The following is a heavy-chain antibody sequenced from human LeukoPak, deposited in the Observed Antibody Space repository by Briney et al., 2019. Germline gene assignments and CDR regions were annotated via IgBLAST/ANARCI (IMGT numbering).Heavy chain of an antibody. CDR2: IGGST. CDR1: GYTFSNYY. CDR3: ARVRDGYNDAYDI. J-gene: IGHJ3*02. Sequence: ASVKVSCKASGYTFSNYYIHWVRQAPGQGLEWMGIIGGSTNYAQKFQGRVTMTRDTSTSTVYMELSSLRSEDTAVYYCARVRDGYNDAYDIWGQGTVVTVHS. D-gene: IGHD5-24*01. V-gene: IGHV1-46*01.